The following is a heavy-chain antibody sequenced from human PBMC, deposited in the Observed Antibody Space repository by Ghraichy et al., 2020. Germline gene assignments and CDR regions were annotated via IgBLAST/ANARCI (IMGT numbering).Heavy chain of an antibody. CDR3: ARGLPLPSRLYSPDY. Sequence: SVKVSCKASGGTFSSYAISWVRQAPGQGLEWMGGIIPIFGTANYAQKFQGRVTITADESTSTAYMELSSLRSEDTAVYYCARGLPLPSRLYSPDYWGQGTLVTVSS. J-gene: IGHJ4*02. D-gene: IGHD2-21*01. CDR1: GGTFSSYA. V-gene: IGHV1-69*13. CDR2: IIPIFGTA.